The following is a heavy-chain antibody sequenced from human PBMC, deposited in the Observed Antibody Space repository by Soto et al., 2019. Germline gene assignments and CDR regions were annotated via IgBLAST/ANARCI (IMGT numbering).Heavy chain of an antibody. J-gene: IGHJ6*02. CDR3: ARGYSSSSGWNYYGMDV. CDR1: GGTFSSYA. V-gene: IGHV1-69*13. D-gene: IGHD6-6*01. CDR2: IIPIFGTA. Sequence: GASVKVSCKASGGTFSSYAISWVRQAPGQGLEWMGGIIPIFGTANYAQKFQGRVTITADESTSTAYMELSSLRSEDTAVYYCARGYSSSSGWNYYGMDVWGQGTTVTVS.